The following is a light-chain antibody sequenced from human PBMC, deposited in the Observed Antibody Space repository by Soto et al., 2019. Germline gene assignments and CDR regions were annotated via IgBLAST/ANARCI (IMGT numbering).Light chain of an antibody. J-gene: IGLJ2*01. V-gene: IGLV7-43*01. CDR3: LLYYGGGVV. CDR1: TGAVTSGYY. CDR2: STT. Sequence: QAVVTQEPSLTVSPGGTVTLTCGSSTGAVTSGYYPNWFQQKPGQQPRALIYSTTYKHSWTPARFSGSLLGGKAALTLSGVQPEDEADYYCLLYYGGGVVFGGGTKLTVL.